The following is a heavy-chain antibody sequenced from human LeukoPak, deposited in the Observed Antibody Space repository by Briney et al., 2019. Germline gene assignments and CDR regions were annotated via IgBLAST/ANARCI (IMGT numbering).Heavy chain of an antibody. CDR2: INAVGSGT. J-gene: IGHJ4*02. D-gene: IGHD3-10*01. V-gene: IGHV3-74*01. CDR3: VRGGDTHYGLDY. Sequence: GGSLRLSCTVSGFIFNRHWMHWVRQAPGKGLEWVSHINAVGSGTAYADFVKGRFTISRDNAKNKVYLQMNSLRADDTALYYCVRGGDTHYGLDYWGQGALVTVSS. CDR1: GFIFNRHW.